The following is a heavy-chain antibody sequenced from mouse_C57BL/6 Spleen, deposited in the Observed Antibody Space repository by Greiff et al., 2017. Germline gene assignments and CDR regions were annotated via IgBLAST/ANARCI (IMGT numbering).Heavy chain of an antibody. V-gene: IGHV1-50*01. Sequence: QVQLQQSGAELVKPGASVKLSCKASGYTFTSYWMQWVKQRPGQGLEWIGEIDPSDSYTNYNQKFKGKATLTVDTSSSTAYMQLSSLTSEDSAVYYCARPPYCGSSYVQAMDYWGQGTSVTVSS. CDR1: GYTFTSYW. J-gene: IGHJ4*01. CDR3: ARPPYCGSSYVQAMDY. D-gene: IGHD1-1*01. CDR2: IDPSDSYT.